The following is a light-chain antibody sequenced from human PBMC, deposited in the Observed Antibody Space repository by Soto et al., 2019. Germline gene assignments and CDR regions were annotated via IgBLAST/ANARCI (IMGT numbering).Light chain of an antibody. CDR1: QSLSYW. CDR3: QQNDRSPNT. J-gene: IGKJ2*01. Sequence: DIQMTQSPSTMSASVGDTVTITCRASQSLSYWLAWYQQKPGQAPQLLIHKASTLERGVPSRFSGSGAGTELTRTNSSMQPDDCETVYCQQNDRSPNTLGQGTKLKIK. CDR2: KAS. V-gene: IGKV1-5*03.